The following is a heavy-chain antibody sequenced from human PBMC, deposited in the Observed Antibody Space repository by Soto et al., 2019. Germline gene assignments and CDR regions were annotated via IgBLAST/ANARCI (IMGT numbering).Heavy chain of an antibody. J-gene: IGHJ4*02. CDR1: GFTLRNYA. Sequence: VGSLRLSCEASGFTLRNYAMTWIRQAPGKGLEWVSLISANDVGTYYAESVKTRFTISTDQSRNTVYLQMDSLRADDTAIYYCAKAKNDYNWDNRPPFDYWGRGTLVTVSS. CDR2: ISANDVGT. V-gene: IGHV3-23*01. D-gene: IGHD1-20*01. CDR3: AKAKNDYNWDNRPPFDY.